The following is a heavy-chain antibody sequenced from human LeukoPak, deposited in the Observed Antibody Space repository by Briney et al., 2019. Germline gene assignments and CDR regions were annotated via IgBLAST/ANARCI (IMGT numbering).Heavy chain of an antibody. D-gene: IGHD3-9*01. Sequence: SETLSLTCAVSGGSISSGGYSWSWIRQPPGKGLGWIGYIYHSESTHYNPSLKSRVTISVDRSKNQFSLKLNSVTAADTAVYYCARGYFDWFNAFDIWGQGTMVTVSS. V-gene: IGHV4-30-2*01. J-gene: IGHJ3*02. CDR3: ARGYFDWFNAFDI. CDR2: IYHSEST. CDR1: GGSISSGGYS.